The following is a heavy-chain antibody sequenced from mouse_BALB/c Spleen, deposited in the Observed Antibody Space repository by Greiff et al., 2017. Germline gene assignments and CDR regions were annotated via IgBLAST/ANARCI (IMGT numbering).Heavy chain of an antibody. Sequence: QVQLQQSGPQLVRPGASVKISCKASGYSFTSYWMHWVKQRPGQGLEWIGMIDPSDSETRLNQKFKDKATLTVDKSSSTAYMQLSSPTSEDSAVYDCARGDYAAMDYWGQGTSVTVSS. CDR3: ARGDYAAMDY. CDR2: IDPSDSET. D-gene: IGHD1-1*01. CDR1: GYSFTSYW. V-gene: IGHV1S126*01. J-gene: IGHJ4*01.